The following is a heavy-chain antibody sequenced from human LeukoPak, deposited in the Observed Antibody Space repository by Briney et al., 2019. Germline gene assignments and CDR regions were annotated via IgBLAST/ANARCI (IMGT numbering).Heavy chain of an antibody. Sequence: GGSLRLSCAASGFTFDDYAMHWVRHAPGKGLEWVSGISWNSGSIGYADSVKGRFTISRDNAKNSLYLQMNSLRAEDTALYYCAKAVYGDYYFDHWGQGTLVTVSS. J-gene: IGHJ4*02. CDR3: AKAVYGDYYFDH. D-gene: IGHD4-17*01. CDR2: ISWNSGSI. V-gene: IGHV3-9*01. CDR1: GFTFDDYA.